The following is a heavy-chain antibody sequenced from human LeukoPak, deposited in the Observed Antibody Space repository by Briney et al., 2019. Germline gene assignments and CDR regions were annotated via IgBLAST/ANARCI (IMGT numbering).Heavy chain of an antibody. CDR3: AKDRCSSTSCHDAFDI. D-gene: IGHD2-2*01. CDR1: GFIFSTYW. Sequence: GGSLRLSCTGSGFIFSTYWMHWVRQAPGKGLEWVAFIRYDGSNKYYADSVKGRFTISRDNSENTLYLQMNSLRTEDTAVYYCAKDRCSSTSCHDAFDIWGQGTMVTVSS. V-gene: IGHV3-30*02. CDR2: IRYDGSNK. J-gene: IGHJ3*02.